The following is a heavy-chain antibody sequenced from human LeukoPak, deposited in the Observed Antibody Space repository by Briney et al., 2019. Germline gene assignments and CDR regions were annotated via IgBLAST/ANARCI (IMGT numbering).Heavy chain of an antibody. CDR2: ISAYNGNT. CDR1: GYTFTSYG. Sequence: SVXVSCKASGYTFTSYGISWVRQAPGQGLEWMGWISAYNGNTNYAQKLQGRVTMTTDTSTSTAYMELRSLRSEDTAVYYCARYITMVRGGSWFDPWGQGTLVTVSS. CDR3: ARYITMVRGGSWFDP. D-gene: IGHD3-10*01. J-gene: IGHJ5*02. V-gene: IGHV1-18*01.